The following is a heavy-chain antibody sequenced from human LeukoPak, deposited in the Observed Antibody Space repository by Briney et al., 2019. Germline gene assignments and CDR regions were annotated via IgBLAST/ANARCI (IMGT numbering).Heavy chain of an antibody. CDR3: AKGLRGERLADFDY. V-gene: IGHV3-23*01. CDR1: GFSFSNYA. D-gene: IGHD3-10*01. J-gene: IGHJ4*02. Sequence: GGSLRLSCAASGFSFSNYAMSWVRQAPGKGLEWVSGLSGSDGSTDGSTYCADSVSGRFTISRDNSKNTLYLQMNSLRAEDTAIYYCAKGLRGERLADFDYWGQGTLVTVSS. CDR2: LSGSDGSTDGST.